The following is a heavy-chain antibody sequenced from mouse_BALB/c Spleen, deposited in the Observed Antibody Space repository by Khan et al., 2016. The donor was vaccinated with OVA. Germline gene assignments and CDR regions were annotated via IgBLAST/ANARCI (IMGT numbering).Heavy chain of an antibody. CDR3: ARGGAAFYRNDGGAMDS. CDR2: INTHSGVP. V-gene: IGHV9-4*02. J-gene: IGHJ4*01. D-gene: IGHD2-14*01. CDR1: GYTFTTAG. Sequence: QVQLKQSGPELKKPGETVRISCKASGYTFTTAGMQWVQKMPGKGLKWIGWINTHSGVPKYAEDFKGRFVFSLETSASTAYLQITNLKNEDTATYCCARGGAAFYRNDGGAMDSWGQGTSVTVSS.